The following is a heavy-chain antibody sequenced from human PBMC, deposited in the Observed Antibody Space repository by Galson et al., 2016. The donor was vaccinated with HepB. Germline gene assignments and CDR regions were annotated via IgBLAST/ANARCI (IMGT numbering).Heavy chain of an antibody. CDR3: ARVTNGYWDY. CDR2: IYHTGTT. D-gene: IGHD2-15*01. J-gene: IGHJ4*02. Sequence: ETLSLTCAVSGGSISSDNWWSWVRQPPGKGLEWIGEIYHTGTTYYIPSFKSRVTISVDTSRNNFSLKLRSVTAADTAVYYCARVTNGYWDYWGQGCLVTVSS. V-gene: IGHV4-4*02. CDR1: GGSISSDNW.